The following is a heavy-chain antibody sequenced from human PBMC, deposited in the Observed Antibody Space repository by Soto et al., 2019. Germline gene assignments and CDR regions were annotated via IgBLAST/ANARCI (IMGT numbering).Heavy chain of an antibody. J-gene: IGHJ6*02. CDR1: GGSLTNYG. CDR3: MDV. Sequence: QVQLVQSGADVKKPGSSVKVSYKASGGSLTNYGVSWVRQAPGQGLEWMGGIIPVFGTANYAQKFQGRVTIAAAEDTAVYYCARGDATKLGVTNYYGMDVWGQGTTVTVSS. V-gene: IGHV1-69*12. CDR2: IIPVFGTA. D-gene: IGHD3-10*01.